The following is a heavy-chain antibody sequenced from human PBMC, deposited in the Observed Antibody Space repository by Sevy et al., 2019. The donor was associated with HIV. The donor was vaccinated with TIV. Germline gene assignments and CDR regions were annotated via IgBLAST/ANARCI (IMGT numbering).Heavy chain of an antibody. CDR3: ARGGVAYCGGDCSTFYYYYYGMDV. D-gene: IGHD2-21*02. Sequence: GGSLRLSCAASGFTFSSYWMHWVRQAPGKGLVWVSRINSDGSSTSYADSVKGRFTISRDNAKNTLYPQMNSLRAEDTAVYYCARGGVAYCGGDCSTFYYYYYGMDVWGQGTTVTVSS. V-gene: IGHV3-74*01. CDR1: GFTFSSYW. J-gene: IGHJ6*02. CDR2: INSDGSST.